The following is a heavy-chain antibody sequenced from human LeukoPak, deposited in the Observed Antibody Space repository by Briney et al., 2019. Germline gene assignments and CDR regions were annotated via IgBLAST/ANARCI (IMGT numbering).Heavy chain of an antibody. J-gene: IGHJ4*02. CDR2: IYSGGST. D-gene: IGHD1-26*01. CDR1: GFTFSSYA. V-gene: IGHV3-66*01. Sequence: GGSLRLSCAASGFTFSSYAMSWVRQAPGKGLEWVSVIYSGGSTYYADSVKGRFTISRDNSKNTLYLQMNSLRAEDTAVYYCARDRVSGSYSHFDYWGQGTLVTVSS. CDR3: ARDRVSGSYSHFDY.